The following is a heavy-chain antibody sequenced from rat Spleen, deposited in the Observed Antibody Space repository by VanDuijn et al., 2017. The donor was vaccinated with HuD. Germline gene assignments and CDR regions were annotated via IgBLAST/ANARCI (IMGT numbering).Heavy chain of an antibody. D-gene: IGHD1-5*01. CDR1: GFTFSDYA. CDR3: VRLYNNHGYWYFDF. Sequence: EVQLVESGGGLVQPGRSLKFSCAASGFTFSDYAMAWVRQAPKKGLEWVASTPHEPPPPYYGDSVMGRFTISRDDGESTLYLQMNSLRSEDTATYYCVRLYNNHGYWYFDFWGPGTMVTVSS. CDR2: TPHEPPPP. J-gene: IGHJ1*01. V-gene: IGHV5-17*01.